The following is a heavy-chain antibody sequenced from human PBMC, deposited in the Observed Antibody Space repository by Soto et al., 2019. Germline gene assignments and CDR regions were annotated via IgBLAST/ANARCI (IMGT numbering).Heavy chain of an antibody. CDR1: GFTVSSNY. Sequence: EVQLVESGGGLVQPGGSLRLSCAASGFTVSSNYMSWVRQAPGKGLEWVSVIYSGGSTYYADSVKGRFTISRDDSTNTLFLQMNSLRAEDTAVYYCATAKLLLPWLFDYWGQGTLVTVSS. CDR2: IYSGGST. J-gene: IGHJ4*02. D-gene: IGHD2-15*01. V-gene: IGHV3-66*01. CDR3: ATAKLLLPWLFDY.